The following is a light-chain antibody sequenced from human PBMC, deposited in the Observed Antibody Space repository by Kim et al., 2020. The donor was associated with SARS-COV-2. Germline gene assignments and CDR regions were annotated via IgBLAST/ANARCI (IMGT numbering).Light chain of an antibody. Sequence: QSALTQPRSVSGSPGQSVTIPCTGTSSDVGGYNYVSWYQQYPGKAPKLIIYDDTKRPSGVPDRLSGSKSGNTASLTTSGLQAEDEADYYCCSYAGSSTNVLFGGGTQLTVL. J-gene: IGLJ2*01. CDR2: DDT. CDR3: CSYAGSSTNVL. V-gene: IGLV2-11*01. CDR1: SSDVGGYNY.